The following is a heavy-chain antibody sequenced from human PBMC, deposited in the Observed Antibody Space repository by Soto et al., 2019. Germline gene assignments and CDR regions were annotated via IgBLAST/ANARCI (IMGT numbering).Heavy chain of an antibody. CDR1: GFTFSDHY. V-gene: IGHV3-72*01. CDR3: ATSGDLWYFDY. Sequence: GESLKISCAASGFTFSDHYMDWVRQAPGKGLEWVGRTRNKANSYTTEYAASVKGRFTISRDDSKNSLYLQMNSLKTEDTAVYYCATSGDLWYFDYWGQGTLVTVSS. J-gene: IGHJ4*02. D-gene: IGHD7-27*01. CDR2: TRNKANSYTT.